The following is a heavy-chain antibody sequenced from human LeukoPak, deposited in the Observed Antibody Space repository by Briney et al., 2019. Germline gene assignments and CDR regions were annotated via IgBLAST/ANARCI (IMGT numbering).Heavy chain of an antibody. Sequence: ASVKVSCKASGYTFISYDINWVRQATGQGLEWMGWVNPNSGSTGYAQKFQGRVSMTRNTSINTAYMELSSLRSEDTAVYYCARGLYYYDSNGRTPYDYWGQGTLVTVSS. CDR3: ARGLYYYDSNGRTPYDY. D-gene: IGHD3-22*01. V-gene: IGHV1-8*01. CDR1: GYTFISYD. J-gene: IGHJ4*02. CDR2: VNPNSGST.